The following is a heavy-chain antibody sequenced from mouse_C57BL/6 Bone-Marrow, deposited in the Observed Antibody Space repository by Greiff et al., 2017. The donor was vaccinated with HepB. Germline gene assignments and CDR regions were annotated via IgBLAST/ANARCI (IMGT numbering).Heavy chain of an antibody. CDR1: GYTFTSYW. CDR2: IDPSDSYT. V-gene: IGHV1-59*01. J-gene: IGHJ3*01. Sequence: QVQLQQPGAELVRPGTSVKLSCKASGYTFTSYWMHWVKQRPGQGLEWIGVIDPSDSYTNYNQKFKGKATLTVDTSSSTAYMQLSSLTSEDSAVYYCVTGGNYPAWFAYWGQGTLVTVSA. D-gene: IGHD2-1*01. CDR3: VTGGNYPAWFAY.